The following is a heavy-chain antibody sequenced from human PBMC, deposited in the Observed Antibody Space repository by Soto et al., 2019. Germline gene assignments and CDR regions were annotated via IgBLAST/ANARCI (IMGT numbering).Heavy chain of an antibody. J-gene: IGHJ4*02. Sequence: QVPFVQSGAEVKKPGSSVKVTCKASGGTFSSNAISWVRQAPGQGLEWMGGIIHIFGTAHYAQKFQGRVTITADESKSTAYMELSSLKSEDTAVYYCATGVRGYSSAPRFYFEFWGQGTLVTVSS. CDR3: ATGVRGYSSAPRFYFEF. CDR1: GGTFSSNA. D-gene: IGHD5-18*01. V-gene: IGHV1-69*12. CDR2: IIHIFGTA.